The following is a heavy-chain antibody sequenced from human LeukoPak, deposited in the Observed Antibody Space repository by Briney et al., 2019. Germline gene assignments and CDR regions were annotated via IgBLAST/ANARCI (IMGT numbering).Heavy chain of an antibody. CDR2: INHSGST. V-gene: IGHV4-34*01. J-gene: IGHJ6*03. CDR3: TRVKLWRAGSGSYYLYYYYVDV. D-gene: IGHD3-10*01. CDR1: GGSFSGYY. Sequence: SETLSLTCAVYGGSFSGYYWSWIRQPPGKGLEWIGEINHSGSTNYNPSLKSRVTISVDTSKNQFSLKLSSVTAADTAVYYCTRVKLWRAGSGSYYLYYYYVDVWGKGTTVTVSS.